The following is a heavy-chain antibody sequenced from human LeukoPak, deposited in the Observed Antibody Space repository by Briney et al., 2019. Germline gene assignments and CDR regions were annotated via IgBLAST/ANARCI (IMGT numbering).Heavy chain of an antibody. CDR3: ARDLTMIVVVTASLLNY. CDR1: GYTFTGYY. CDR2: INPNSGGT. Sequence: ASVKVSCKASGYTFTGYYMHWVRQAPGQGLEWMGWINPNSGGTSYAQKFQGRVTMTRDTSISTAYMELSRLRSDDTAVYYCARDLTMIVVVTASLLNYWGQGTLLTVSS. D-gene: IGHD3-22*01. V-gene: IGHV1-2*02. J-gene: IGHJ4*02.